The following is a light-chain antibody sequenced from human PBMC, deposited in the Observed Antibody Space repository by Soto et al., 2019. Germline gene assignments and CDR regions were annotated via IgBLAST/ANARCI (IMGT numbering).Light chain of an antibody. Sequence: EIVLTQSPATLSLSPGERVTLSCRASQSVSSYLGWYQQKPGQAPRLLIYDVFNRATGIPARFSGSGSGTDFTLTISSLEPEDSAVYYCQQRTNWPWTFGQGTKVEI. CDR1: QSVSSY. J-gene: IGKJ1*01. CDR2: DVF. CDR3: QQRTNWPWT. V-gene: IGKV3-11*01.